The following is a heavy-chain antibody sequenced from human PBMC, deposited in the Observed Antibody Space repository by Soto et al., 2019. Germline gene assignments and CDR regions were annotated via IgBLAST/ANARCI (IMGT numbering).Heavy chain of an antibody. CDR2: FDPEDGET. J-gene: IGHJ3*02. CDR1: GYTLTELS. Sequence: GASVKVSCKVSGYTLTELSMHWVRLAPGKGLEWMGGFDPEDGETIYAQKFQGRVTMTEDTSTDTAYMELSSLRSEDTAVYYCAISAAYYDYVWGSYRRYDAFDIWGQGTMVTVSS. D-gene: IGHD3-16*02. V-gene: IGHV1-24*01. CDR3: AISAAYYDYVWGSYRRYDAFDI.